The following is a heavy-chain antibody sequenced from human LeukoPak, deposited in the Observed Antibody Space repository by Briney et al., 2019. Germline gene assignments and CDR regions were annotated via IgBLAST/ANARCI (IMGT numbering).Heavy chain of an antibody. CDR1: GYSFSSFW. CDR2: IYPGYSDS. D-gene: IGHD2/OR15-2a*01. J-gene: IGHJ6*04. V-gene: IGHV5-51*01. Sequence: GGTLKISCKGSGYSFSSFWIGWGRQMPGKGLEWVGIIYPGYSDSRYSPFFQGQVTISADKSISTAYLQWSGLKASDTAMYYYARHVHFEGNNILDIGGKGTTVTVSS. CDR3: ARHVHFEGNNILDI.